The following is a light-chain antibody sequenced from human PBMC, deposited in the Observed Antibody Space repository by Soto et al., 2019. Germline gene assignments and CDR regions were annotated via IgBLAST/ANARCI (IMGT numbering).Light chain of an antibody. J-gene: IGLJ3*02. V-gene: IGLV1-44*01. CDR1: DSNIGSNT. CDR3: AAWDDSLNGRAV. CDR2: SNS. Sequence: QSVLTQPPSASGTPGQRVTISCSGSDSNIGSNTVNWYQQVPGTAPNLLIYSNSHRPSGVPDRFSGSKSGTSASLAISGLQSEDEGDYYCAAWDDSLNGRAVFGGGTKLTVL.